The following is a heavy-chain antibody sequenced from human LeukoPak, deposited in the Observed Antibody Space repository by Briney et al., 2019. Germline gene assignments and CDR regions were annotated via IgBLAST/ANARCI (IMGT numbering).Heavy chain of an antibody. J-gene: IGHJ4*02. CDR2: IYYSGST. CDR3: ARGRGLGYSYGYIPYY. D-gene: IGHD5-18*01. V-gene: IGHV4-59*08. Sequence: SETLSLTCTVSGGSITSYYWNWIRQPPGKGLEWIGYIYYSGSTNYNPSLNSRVTISVDTSKNQFSLRLSSVTAADTAVYYCARGRGLGYSYGYIPYYWGQGTLVTVSS. CDR1: GGSITSYY.